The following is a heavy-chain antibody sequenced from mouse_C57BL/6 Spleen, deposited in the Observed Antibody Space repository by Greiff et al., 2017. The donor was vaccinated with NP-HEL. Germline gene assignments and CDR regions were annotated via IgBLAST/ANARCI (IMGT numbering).Heavy chain of an antibody. J-gene: IGHJ3*01. CDR2: INPNNGGT. Sequence: EVQLQQSGPELVKPGASVKISCKASGYTFTDYYMNWVKQSHGKSLEWIGDINPNNGGTSYNQKFKGKATLTVDKSSSTAYMELRSLTSEDSAVYYCARGIYYYGSSYLAYWGQGTLVTVSA. CDR1: GYTFTDYY. V-gene: IGHV1-26*01. CDR3: ARGIYYYGSSYLAY. D-gene: IGHD1-1*01.